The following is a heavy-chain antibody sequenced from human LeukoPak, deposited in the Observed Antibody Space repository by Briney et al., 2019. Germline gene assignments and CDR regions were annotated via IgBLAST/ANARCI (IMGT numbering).Heavy chain of an antibody. CDR2: INHSGST. CDR3: ARRNRYDWNDVGYYFDY. CDR1: GGSISSSSYY. Sequence: SETLSLTCTVSGGSISSSSYYWGWIRQPPGKGLEWIGEINHSGSTNYNPSLKSRVTISVDTSKNQFSLRLSSVTAADTAVYYCARRNRYDWNDVGYYFDYWGQGALVTVSS. J-gene: IGHJ4*02. V-gene: IGHV4-39*07. D-gene: IGHD1-1*01.